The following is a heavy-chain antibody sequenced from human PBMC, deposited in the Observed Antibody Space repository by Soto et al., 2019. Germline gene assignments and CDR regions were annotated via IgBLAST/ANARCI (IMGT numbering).Heavy chain of an antibody. D-gene: IGHD3-3*01. V-gene: IGHV1-3*01. CDR1: GYTFTSYA. CDR3: ARGASYYDFWSGYPNWFDP. Sequence: QVQLVQSGAEVKKPGASVKVSCKASGYTFTSYAMHWVRQAPGQRLEWMGWINAGNGNTKYSQKFQGRVTITRDTSASTAYMELSSLRSEDTAVYYCARGASYYDFWSGYPNWFDPWGRGTLVTVSS. J-gene: IGHJ5*02. CDR2: INAGNGNT.